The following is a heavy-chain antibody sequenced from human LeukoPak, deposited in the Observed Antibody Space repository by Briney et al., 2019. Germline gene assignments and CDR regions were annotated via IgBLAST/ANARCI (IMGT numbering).Heavy chain of an antibody. Sequence: SETLSLTCAVYGGSFSGYYWSWIRQPPGKGLEWIGEINHSGSTNYNPSLKSRVTISVDTSKNQFSLKLSSVTAADTAVYYCARGGYDFWSGYYTDRGFDYWGQGTLVTVSS. CDR2: INHSGST. D-gene: IGHD3-3*01. CDR1: GGSFSGYY. V-gene: IGHV4-34*01. CDR3: ARGGYDFWSGYYTDRGFDY. J-gene: IGHJ4*02.